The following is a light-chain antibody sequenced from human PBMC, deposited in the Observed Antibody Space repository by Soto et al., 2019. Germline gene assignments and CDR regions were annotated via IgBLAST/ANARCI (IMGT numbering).Light chain of an antibody. J-gene: IGLJ1*01. CDR2: GNS. V-gene: IGLV1-40*01. CDR1: SSNIGAGYD. Sequence: QSVLTQPPSVSGAPGQRVTISCTGSSSNIGAGYDVHWYQQLPGTAPKLLIYGNSNRPSGVPDRFSGSKSGTSASLAITGLQAEDEADYDSQSYDSSLSGWVFGTGTKSPS. CDR3: QSYDSSLSGWV.